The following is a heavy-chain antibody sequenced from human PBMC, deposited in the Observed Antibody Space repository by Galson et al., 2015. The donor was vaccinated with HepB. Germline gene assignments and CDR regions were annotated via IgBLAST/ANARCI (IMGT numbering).Heavy chain of an antibody. CDR1: GFTFSTYS. CDR3: ARGGFGELLHGVDYGMDV. J-gene: IGHJ6*02. Sequence: SLRLSCAASGFTFSTYSMNWVRQAPGKGLEWVSAISSSSNHIYYADSVKGRFTISRDNAKKSLYLQMNSLRAEDTAVYYCARGGFGELLHGVDYGMDVWGQGTTVTVSS. CDR2: ISSSSNHI. V-gene: IGHV3-21*01. D-gene: IGHD3-10*01.